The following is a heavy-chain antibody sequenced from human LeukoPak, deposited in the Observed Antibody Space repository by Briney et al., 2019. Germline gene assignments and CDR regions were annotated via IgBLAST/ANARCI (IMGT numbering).Heavy chain of an antibody. Sequence: GGSLRLSCAASGFNVSSNYMSWVRQAPGKGLEWVSVIYSGGKINYADSVKGRFTISRDNAKNSLYLQMNSLRAEDTALYYCVKDYYGSGSYSGYFKHWGQGTLVTVSS. CDR2: IYSGGKI. CDR1: GFNVSSNY. CDR3: VKDYYGSGSYSGYFKH. V-gene: IGHV3-53*05. D-gene: IGHD3-10*01. J-gene: IGHJ1*01.